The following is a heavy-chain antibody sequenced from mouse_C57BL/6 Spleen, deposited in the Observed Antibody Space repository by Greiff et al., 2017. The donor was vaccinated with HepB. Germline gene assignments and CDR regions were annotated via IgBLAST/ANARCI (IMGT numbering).Heavy chain of an antibody. CDR1: GYAFTNYL. Sequence: VQRVESGAELVRPGTSVKVSCKASGYAFTNYLIEWVKQRPGQGLEWIGVINPGSGGTNYNEKFKGKATLTADKSSSTAYMQLGSLTSEDSAVYFCARGGYDGYYVFDYWGQGTTLTVSS. V-gene: IGHV1-54*01. D-gene: IGHD2-3*01. J-gene: IGHJ2*01. CDR2: INPGSGGT. CDR3: ARGGYDGYYVFDY.